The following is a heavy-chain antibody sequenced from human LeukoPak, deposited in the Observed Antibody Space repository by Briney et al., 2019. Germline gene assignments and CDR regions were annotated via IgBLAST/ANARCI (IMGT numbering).Heavy chain of an antibody. V-gene: IGHV4-4*07. CDR2: VHSRGIT. Sequence: SDALSLTCTVSDGSIGSHYWSWIRQPAGRGLEWIGRVHSRGITNYNPSLQGRVTMSVDTSKSQFSLRLTSVTVADTAVYFCARDAPPYYYYMDVWGKGTPVTVSS. CDR3: ARDAPPYYYYMDV. CDR1: DGSIGSHY. J-gene: IGHJ6*03.